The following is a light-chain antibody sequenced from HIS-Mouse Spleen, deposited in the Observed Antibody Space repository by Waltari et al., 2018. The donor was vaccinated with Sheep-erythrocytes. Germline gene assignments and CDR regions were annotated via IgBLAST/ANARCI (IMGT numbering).Light chain of an antibody. V-gene: IGLV1-44*01. CDR2: SNN. CDR1: SSHIGSNT. Sequence: QSVLTQPPSASGTPGQRVTLSCSGSSSHIGSNTLNWYQQLPGTAPKLLIYSNNQRPSGVPDRFSGSKSGTSASLAISGLQSEDEADYYCAAWDDSLNVLVFGGGTKLTVL. CDR3: AAWDDSLNVLV. J-gene: IGLJ3*02.